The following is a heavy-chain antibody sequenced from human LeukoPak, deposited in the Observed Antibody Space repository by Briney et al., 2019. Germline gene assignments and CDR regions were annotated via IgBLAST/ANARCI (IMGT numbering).Heavy chain of an antibody. CDR3: ARHYGP. Sequence: SETLSLTCAISSGSFSGYYWSWIRQPPGKGLEWLGEINHSGSTKYNPSLKSRVTISVDTSKNQFSLKLNSVTATDTAVYYCARHYGPWGQGTLVTVSS. CDR1: SGSFSGYY. V-gene: IGHV4-34*01. D-gene: IGHD3-16*01. J-gene: IGHJ4*02. CDR2: INHSGST.